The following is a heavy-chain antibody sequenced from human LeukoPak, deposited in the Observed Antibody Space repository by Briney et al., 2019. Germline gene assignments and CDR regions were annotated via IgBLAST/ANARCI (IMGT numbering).Heavy chain of an antibody. CDR1: GYNFNNYS. CDR2: ISGYNGNT. CDR3: ARDILGYTTSWYRFDY. D-gene: IGHD6-13*01. V-gene: IGHV1-18*01. Sequence: GASVKVSCKASGYNFNNYSISWVRQAPGQGLEWMGWISGYNGNTKSAQKLQDRVTMTTDTSTNTAYMELRSLRSDDTAVYYCARDILGYTTSWYRFDYWGQGSQVTVSS. J-gene: IGHJ4*02.